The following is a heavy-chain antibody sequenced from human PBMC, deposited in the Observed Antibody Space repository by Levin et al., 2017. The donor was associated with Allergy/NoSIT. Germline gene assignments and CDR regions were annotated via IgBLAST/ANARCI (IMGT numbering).Heavy chain of an antibody. CDR2: IYYSGST. J-gene: IGHJ6*03. D-gene: IGHD3-10*01. CDR3: AATDGSGSYQDPNYYYLDV. V-gene: IGHV4-61*01. Sequence: GSLRLSCTVSGGSVRSANYYWSWIRQPPGKGLEWIGYIYYSGSTSYNPSLKSRVTISLDTSENQFSLKLNSVTAADTAMYYCAATDGSGSYQDPNYYYLDVWTTGTTVTVSS. CDR1: GGSVRSANYY.